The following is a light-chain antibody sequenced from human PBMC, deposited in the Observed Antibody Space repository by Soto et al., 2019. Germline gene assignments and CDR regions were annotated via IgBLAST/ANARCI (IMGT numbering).Light chain of an antibody. CDR2: QNG. V-gene: IGLV3-1*01. CDR3: QAWDSTTGV. Sequence: SYELTQPPSVSVSPGQTASITCSGDTLGDKYASWYQQKPGQSPVLVIYQNGRRPSGIPERFSGSNSENTATLTISGTQAMDEADYYCQAWDSTTGVFGTGTQLTVL. J-gene: IGLJ1*01. CDR1: TLGDKY.